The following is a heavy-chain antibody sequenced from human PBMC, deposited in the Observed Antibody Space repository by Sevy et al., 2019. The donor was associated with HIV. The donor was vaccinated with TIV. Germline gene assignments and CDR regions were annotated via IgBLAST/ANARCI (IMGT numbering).Heavy chain of an antibody. CDR1: GFTFSSYG. Sequence: GGSLRLSCAASGFTFSSYGMHWVRQAPGKGLEWVAAISYDGSNKYYADSVKGRFTISRDNSKNTLYLQMNSLRAEDTAVYYCAKSRGSSLYYYYGMDVWGQGTTVTVSS. D-gene: IGHD1-26*01. J-gene: IGHJ6*02. CDR2: ISYDGSNK. V-gene: IGHV3-30*18. CDR3: AKSRGSSLYYYYGMDV.